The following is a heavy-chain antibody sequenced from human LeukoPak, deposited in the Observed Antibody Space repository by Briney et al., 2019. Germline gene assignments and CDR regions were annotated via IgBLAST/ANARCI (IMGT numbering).Heavy chain of an antibody. CDR1: GTSFTTNA. V-gene: IGHV1-3*04. D-gene: IGHD1-26*01. CDR2: INTDNGNT. CDR3: AREKNQQWVDCLQY. J-gene: IGHJ4*02. Sequence: ASVKVSCEASGTSFTTNAMHWVRQAPGQRLEWMGWINTDNGNTHYLQKFQGRVTITRDTSASITYMELSSLTSEDTAVYYCAREKNQQWVDCLQYWGQGTLVTVSS.